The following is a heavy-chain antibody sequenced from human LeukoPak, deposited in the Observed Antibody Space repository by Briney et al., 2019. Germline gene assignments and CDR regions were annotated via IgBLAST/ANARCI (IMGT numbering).Heavy chain of an antibody. CDR3: ARFPCDGYSFPWCYFDY. Sequence: GGSLRLSCAASGFTFSSYAMSWVRQAPGKGLEWVSAISNSDDTPYYADSVKGRFTISRDNSKNTLYLQMNSLRAEDTAVYYCARFPCDGYSFPWCYFDYWGQGTLVTVSS. J-gene: IGHJ4*02. V-gene: IGHV3-23*01. CDR2: ISNSDDTP. D-gene: IGHD5-24*01. CDR1: GFTFSSYA.